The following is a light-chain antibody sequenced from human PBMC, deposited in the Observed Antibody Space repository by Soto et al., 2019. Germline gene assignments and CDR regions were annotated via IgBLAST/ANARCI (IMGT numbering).Light chain of an antibody. J-gene: IGLJ3*02. CDR1: SSDVGSYNL. V-gene: IGLV2-23*01. Sequence: QSVLTQPASVSGSPGQSITISCTGTSSDVGSYNLVSWYQQHPGKAPKLMIYEGTKRPSGVSNRFSGSKSGNTASLTISGLQAEDEGDYYCCSYASSSTWVFGGGTKVTVL. CDR3: CSYASSSTWV. CDR2: EGT.